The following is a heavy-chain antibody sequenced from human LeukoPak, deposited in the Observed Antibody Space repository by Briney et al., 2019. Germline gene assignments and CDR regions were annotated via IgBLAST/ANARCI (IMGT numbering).Heavy chain of an antibody. CDR2: ITSSGDST. CDR1: GLTFSSSA. D-gene: IGHD3-3*01. Sequence: GGSLRLSCAASGLTFSSSAMSWVRQAPGKGLEWVSSITSSGDSTFYADSVKGRFTISRDNSKNTLYLQMSSLRAEDTAIYYCANHKSFSFDSWGQGTLVTVSS. CDR3: ANHKSFSFDS. V-gene: IGHV3-23*01. J-gene: IGHJ4*02.